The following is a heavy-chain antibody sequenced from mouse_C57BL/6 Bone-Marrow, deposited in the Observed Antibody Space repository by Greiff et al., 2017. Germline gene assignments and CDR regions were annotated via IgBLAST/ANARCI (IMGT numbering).Heavy chain of an antibody. CDR1: GYTFTSYW. J-gene: IGHJ1*03. CDR2: IYPGSGST. V-gene: IGHV1-55*01. CDR3: AKRIARVVAKDRYVDV. D-gene: IGHD1-1*01. Sequence: VQLQQPGAELVKPGASVKMSCKASGYTFTSYWITWVKQRPGPGLEWIGDIYPGSGSTNYNEKFKSKATLTVAKSSSTAYMQLSRLTSDDSAVYYCAKRIARVVAKDRYVDVWGTGTTVTVSS.